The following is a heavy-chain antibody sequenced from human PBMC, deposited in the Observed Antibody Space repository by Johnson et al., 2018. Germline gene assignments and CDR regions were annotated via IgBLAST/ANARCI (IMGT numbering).Heavy chain of an antibody. CDR2: TYYRSKGYN. Sequence: QVQLQQSGPTLVKXSQTLSLXCDISGDSVSSNSAAWNWIRQSPSRGLEWLGRTYYRSKGYNDYEVSVKRRIIIKPDTSKKRFPLQLNSVTPEDTAVYCCARDSDYAPRGDAFDIWGQGTMVTVSS. CDR1: GDSVSSNSAA. D-gene: IGHD4-17*01. V-gene: IGHV6-1*01. J-gene: IGHJ3*02. CDR3: ARDSDYAPRGDAFDI.